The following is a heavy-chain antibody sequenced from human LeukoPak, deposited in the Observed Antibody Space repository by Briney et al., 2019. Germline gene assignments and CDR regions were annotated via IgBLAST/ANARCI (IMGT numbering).Heavy chain of an antibody. J-gene: IGHJ4*02. CDR3: AEWYSSSFDY. CDR1: GFTFSSYG. Sequence: TGGSLRLSCAASGFTFSSYGMHWVRQAPGKGLEWVACIRYDGSNKYYADSVRGRFTISRDNSKNTLYLQMNSLRAEDTAVYYCAEWYSSSFDYWGQGTLVTVSS. CDR2: IRYDGSNK. D-gene: IGHD6-13*01. V-gene: IGHV3-30*02.